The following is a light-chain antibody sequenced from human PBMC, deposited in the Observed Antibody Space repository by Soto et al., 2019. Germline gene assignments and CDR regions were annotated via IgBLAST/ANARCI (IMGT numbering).Light chain of an antibody. J-gene: IGKJ4*01. CDR2: DAS. CDR3: QQRNGWVT. V-gene: IGKV3-11*01. CDR1: QSIRNY. Sequence: EVVLTQSPATLSLSPGERATLPCRASQSIRNYLAWNQQKPGQAPRLLIYDASNRATGIPARFSGSGSGTAFILTIGGLEPEDSGVYYWQQRNGWVTFGGGTKVEIK.